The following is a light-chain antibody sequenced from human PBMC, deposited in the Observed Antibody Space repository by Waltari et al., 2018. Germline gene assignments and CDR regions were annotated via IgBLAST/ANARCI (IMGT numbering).Light chain of an antibody. J-gene: IGKJ4*01. CDR2: GAS. CDR3: QQHNNWPLT. Sequence: DIVMTQSPATLSGSPGERATLSCRASQSVGSNLAWYQQNPGQAPRLLISGASTGATGVPARFSGSGSGTEFTLTISSLQSEDFAIYYCQQHNNWPLTFGGGTKVESK. CDR1: QSVGSN. V-gene: IGKV3-15*01.